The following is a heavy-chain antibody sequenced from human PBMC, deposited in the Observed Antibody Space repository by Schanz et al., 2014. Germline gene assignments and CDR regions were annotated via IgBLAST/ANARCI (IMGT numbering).Heavy chain of an antibody. CDR3: ARGRVVPAAPEFDY. V-gene: IGHV4-59*01. J-gene: IGHJ4*02. CDR1: SASIRTYY. D-gene: IGHD2-2*01. Sequence: QVQLQESGPGLVKPSETLSLTCTVSSASIRTYYWSWIRQPPGKGLEWIGYIYYSGSTTYNPSLKRRVTIPVDTSKKQFSLNLSSVTAADTAVYYCARGRVVPAAPEFDYWGQGILVTVSS. CDR2: IYYSGST.